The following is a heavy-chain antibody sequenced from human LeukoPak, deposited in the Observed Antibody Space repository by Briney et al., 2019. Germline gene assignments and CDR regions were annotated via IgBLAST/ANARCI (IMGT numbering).Heavy chain of an antibody. V-gene: IGHV4-59*08. CDR3: ARRNYYGSGSYYTLFDY. D-gene: IGHD3-10*01. CDR2: IYYSGST. Sequence: PSETLSLTCTVSGGSISSYYWSWIRQPPGKGLEWIGYIYYSGSTNYNPSLKSRVTISVDTSKNQFSLKLSSVTAADTAVYYCARRNYYGSGSYYTLFDYWGQGTLVTVSS. CDR1: GGSISSYY. J-gene: IGHJ4*02.